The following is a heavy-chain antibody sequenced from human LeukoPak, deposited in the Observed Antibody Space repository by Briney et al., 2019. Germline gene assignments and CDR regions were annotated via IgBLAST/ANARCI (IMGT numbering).Heavy chain of an antibody. Sequence: GGSLRLSCAPSGFIFSNAWMSWARQAPGKGLEWVGRNKSKTDGGTTDSAAGVKGRFTISIGDSKNTLYLQMNSLKTEDTAVYYCTTDWGVVLTAPNYDLTGGDYWGQGTLVTVSS. D-gene: IGHD2-21*02. CDR3: TTDWGVVLTAPNYDLTGGDY. CDR2: NKSKTDGGTT. J-gene: IGHJ4*02. V-gene: IGHV3-15*01. CDR1: GFIFSNAW.